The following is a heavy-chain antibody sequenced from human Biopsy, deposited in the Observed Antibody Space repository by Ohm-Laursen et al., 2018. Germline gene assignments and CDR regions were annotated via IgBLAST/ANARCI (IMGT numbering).Heavy chain of an antibody. V-gene: IGHV2-70*11. CDR3: ARTPILIVSAGLGYRHRRHLQGMDV. CDR1: GFSLSARGMC. CDR2: VDWDDYK. Sequence: TQTLTLTCSFSGFSLSARGMCVSWIRQAPGKALEWLARVDWDDYKDYSASLQTKLSISKDTSNDQVVLTVNNVDPADTATYYCARTPILIVSAGLGYRHRRHLQGMDVWGQGIAVTVS. J-gene: IGHJ6*02. D-gene: IGHD6-13*01.